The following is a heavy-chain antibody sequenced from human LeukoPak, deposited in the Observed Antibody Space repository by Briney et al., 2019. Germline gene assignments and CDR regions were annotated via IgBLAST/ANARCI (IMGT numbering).Heavy chain of an antibody. J-gene: IGHJ4*02. V-gene: IGHV1-2*06. CDR2: INPNSGGT. CDR3: ARDLWGYSYGYSGFDY. Sequence: ASVKVSSKASGYTFTGYYMHWVRQAPGQGLEWMGRINPNSGGTNYAQKFQGRVTMTRDTSISTAYMELSRLRSDDTAVYYCARDLWGYSYGYSGFDYWGQGTLVTVSS. CDR1: GYTFTGYY. D-gene: IGHD5-18*01.